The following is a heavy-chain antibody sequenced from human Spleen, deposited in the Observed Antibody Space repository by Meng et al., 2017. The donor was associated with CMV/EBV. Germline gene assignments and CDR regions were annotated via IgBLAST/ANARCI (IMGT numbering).Heavy chain of an antibody. D-gene: IGHD5-24*01. V-gene: IGHV3-64*02. CDR3: ARDLPHDNSYGMDV. Sequence: GESLKISCAASGFTFSSHAMHWVRQAPGKGLEYVSGISSDGVSTYYVDSVKGRCTISRDNSKNTLYLQMGSLRAEDMAVYYCARDLPHDNSYGMDVWGQGTTVTVSS. J-gene: IGHJ6*02. CDR1: GFTFSSHA. CDR2: ISSDGVST.